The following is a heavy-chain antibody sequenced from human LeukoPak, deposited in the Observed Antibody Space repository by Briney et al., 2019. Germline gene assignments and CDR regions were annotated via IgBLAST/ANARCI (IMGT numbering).Heavy chain of an antibody. Sequence: GGSLRLSCAASGFTFSSYAMHWVRQAPGKGLEWVAVISYDGSNKYYADSVKGRFTISRDNSKNTLYLQMNSLRAEDTAVYYCASQYSSGWFGGIRGAFDIWGQGTMVTVSS. D-gene: IGHD6-19*01. CDR3: ASQYSSGWFGGIRGAFDI. J-gene: IGHJ3*02. V-gene: IGHV3-30-3*01. CDR2: ISYDGSNK. CDR1: GFTFSSYA.